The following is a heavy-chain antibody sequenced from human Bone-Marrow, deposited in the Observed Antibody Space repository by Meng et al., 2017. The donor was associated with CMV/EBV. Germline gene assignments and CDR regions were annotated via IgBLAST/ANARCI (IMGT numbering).Heavy chain of an antibody. CDR2: IWYDGSNK. CDR1: GFTFSSYG. J-gene: IGHJ6*02. Sequence: GGSLRLSCAASGFTFSSYGMHWVRQAPGKGLEWVAVIWYDGSNKYYADSVKGRFTISRDNSKNTLYLQMNSLRAEDTAVYYCAKDGFAGDPRYYGMDVWGQGTTVTVSS. CDR3: AKDGFAGDPRYYGMDV. D-gene: IGHD4-17*01. V-gene: IGHV3-33*06.